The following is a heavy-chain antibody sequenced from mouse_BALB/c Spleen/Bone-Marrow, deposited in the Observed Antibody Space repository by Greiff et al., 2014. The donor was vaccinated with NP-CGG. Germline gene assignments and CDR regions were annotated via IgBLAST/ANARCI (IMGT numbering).Heavy chain of an antibody. Sequence: VHLVESGAELARPGTSVKVSCKASGYAFTNYLIEWVKQRPGQGLEWIGVINPGSGGTNYNEKFKGKATLTADKSSSTAYMQLSSLTSDDSAVYFCARWDYAMDYWGQGTSVTVSS. CDR1: GYAFTNYL. J-gene: IGHJ4*01. V-gene: IGHV1-54*01. CDR3: ARWDYAMDY. CDR2: INPGSGGT.